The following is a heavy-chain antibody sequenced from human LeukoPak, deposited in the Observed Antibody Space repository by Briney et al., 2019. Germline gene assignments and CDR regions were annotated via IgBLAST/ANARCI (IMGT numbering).Heavy chain of an antibody. Sequence: GGSLRLSCAVSGLTFRSFWMSWVRQAPGKGLEWVANINQEGSEKYFVDSVKGRFTISRDNAQNSLHLQMTTLTAEDTAVYYCARERDGRFFDYWGQGTLVTVSS. CDR1: GLTFRSFW. V-gene: IGHV3-7*01. CDR3: ARERDGRFFDY. CDR2: INQEGSEK. D-gene: IGHD5-24*01. J-gene: IGHJ4*02.